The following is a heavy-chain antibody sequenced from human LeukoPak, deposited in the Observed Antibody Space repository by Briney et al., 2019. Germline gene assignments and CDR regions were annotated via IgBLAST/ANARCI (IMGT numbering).Heavy chain of an antibody. CDR1: GYTFTGYY. CDR2: INPNSGGT. J-gene: IGHJ3*02. CDR3: ATLRGYSSSWYGAFDI. Sequence: GASVTVSCKASGYTFTGYYMHWVRQAPGQGLEWMGWINPNSGGTNYAQKFQGRVTMTRDTSISTAYMELSRLRSDDTAVYYCATLRGYSSSWYGAFDIWGQGTMVTVSS. D-gene: IGHD6-13*01. V-gene: IGHV1-2*02.